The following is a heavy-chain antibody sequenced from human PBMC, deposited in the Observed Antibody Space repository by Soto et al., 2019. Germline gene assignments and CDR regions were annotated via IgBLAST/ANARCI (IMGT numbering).Heavy chain of an antibody. Sequence: QVQLVQSGAEEKKPGASVKVSCKASGDTFTSYALHWVRQAPGQRLEWMGWINAGNGNTKYSQKLQGRVTITRDTSASTAYMVLSSLRSEDTAVYYCASSGGYWGIDYWGQGTLVTVSS. CDR2: INAGNGNT. V-gene: IGHV1-3*05. CDR1: GDTFTSYA. CDR3: ASSGGYWGIDY. D-gene: IGHD7-27*01. J-gene: IGHJ4*02.